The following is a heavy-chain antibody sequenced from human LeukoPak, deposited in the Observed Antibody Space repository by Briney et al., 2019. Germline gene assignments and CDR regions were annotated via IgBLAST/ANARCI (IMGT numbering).Heavy chain of an antibody. J-gene: IGHJ6*02. V-gene: IGHV4-34*01. CDR3: ARGSRHPIVYGSGNLYYYYGMDV. D-gene: IGHD3-10*01. Sequence: PSETLSLTCAVYGGSFSGYYWSWIRQPPGKGLEWIGEINHSGSTNYNPSLKNRVTISVDTSKNQFSLKLSSVTAADTAVYYCARGSRHPIVYGSGNLYYYYGMDVWGQGTTVTVSS. CDR1: GGSFSGYY. CDR2: INHSGST.